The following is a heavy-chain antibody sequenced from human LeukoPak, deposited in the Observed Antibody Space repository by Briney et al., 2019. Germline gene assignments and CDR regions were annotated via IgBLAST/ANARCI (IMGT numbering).Heavy chain of an antibody. V-gene: IGHV3-21*01. Sequence: GGSLRLSCAASGFTFGSYGMHWVRQAPGKGLEWVSSISSSSSYIYYADSVKGRFTISRDNSKNTLYLQMNSLRAEDTAVYYCARGGRTTWHGMDVWGQGTTVTVSS. D-gene: IGHD4-17*01. CDR2: ISSSSSYI. CDR1: GFTFGSYG. CDR3: ARGGRTTWHGMDV. J-gene: IGHJ6*02.